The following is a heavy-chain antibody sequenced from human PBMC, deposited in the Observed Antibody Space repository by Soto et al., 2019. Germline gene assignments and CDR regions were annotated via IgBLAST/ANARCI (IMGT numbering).Heavy chain of an antibody. CDR1: GFPFSTTD. CDR3: VKNSGWFNT. CDR2: IFGSGETT. V-gene: IGHV3-23*01. D-gene: IGHD3-10*01. Sequence: MQSGGGLIQPGGSLRLACTASGFPFSTTDMSWVRQAPGKGLEWVATIFGSGETTYYADSVRGRLTVSRDNFKNTVYLQMNSLRGDDTALYYCVKNSGWFNTWGQGALVIVSS. J-gene: IGHJ5*02.